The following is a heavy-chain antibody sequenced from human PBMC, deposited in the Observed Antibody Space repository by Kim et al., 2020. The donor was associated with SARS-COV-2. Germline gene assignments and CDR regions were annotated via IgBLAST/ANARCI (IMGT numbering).Heavy chain of an antibody. J-gene: IGHJ4*02. V-gene: IGHV3-66*01. CDR1: GFTVSSDF. Sequence: GGSLRLSCAASGFTVSSDFMTWVRQAQGQGLEWVSLIYSGGNTDYADSVKGRFTISRDNSKNTLYLQMNSLRAEDTAVYYCARTYCRSTSCFFDYWGQGTLVTVST. CDR3: ARTYCRSTSCFFDY. D-gene: IGHD2-2*01. CDR2: IYSGGNT.